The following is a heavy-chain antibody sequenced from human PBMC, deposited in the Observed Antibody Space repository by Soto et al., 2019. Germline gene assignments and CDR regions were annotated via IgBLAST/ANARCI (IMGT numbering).Heavy chain of an antibody. CDR1: GFTFSSYW. J-gene: IGHJ5*02. CDR3: ARFRVDGDYVP. CDR2: INTDGSST. D-gene: IGHD4-17*01. V-gene: IGHV3-74*01. Sequence: EVQLVESGGGLVQPGGSLRLSCAASGFTFSSYWMHWVRQAPGKGLVWVSRINTDGSSTSYADSVKGRFTISRDNAKKMVYLQMNSLRAEDTAVYYCARFRVDGDYVPWGQGTLVTVSS.